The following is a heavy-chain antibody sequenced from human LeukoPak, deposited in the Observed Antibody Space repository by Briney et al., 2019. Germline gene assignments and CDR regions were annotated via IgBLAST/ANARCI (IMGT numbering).Heavy chain of an antibody. V-gene: IGHV3-11*01. CDR1: GFTFSDYY. J-gene: IGHJ3*02. Sequence: GGSLGLSCAASGFTFSDYYMSWVRQAPGKGLEWVSYISSSGSTIYYADSVKGRFTISRDNAKNSLYLQMNSLRAEDTAVYYCAKTYYYGSGSYLDAFDIWGEGTMVTVSS. CDR3: AKTYYYGSGSYLDAFDI. D-gene: IGHD3-10*01. CDR2: ISSSGSTI.